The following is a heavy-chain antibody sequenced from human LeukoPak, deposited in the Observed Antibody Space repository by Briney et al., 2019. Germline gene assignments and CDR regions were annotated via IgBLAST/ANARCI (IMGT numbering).Heavy chain of an antibody. CDR1: GDSISSSNCY. V-gene: IGHV4-39*07. Sequence: SETLSLTCTVSGDSISSSNCYWGWIRQPPGKGLEWIGSIYFSGGTYYNASLKSRVTISVDTSKNQFSLKLSSVTAADTAVYYCARDYISAYYYDSSGYYANWFDPWGQGTLVTVSS. D-gene: IGHD3-22*01. J-gene: IGHJ5*02. CDR3: ARDYISAYYYDSSGYYANWFDP. CDR2: IYFSGGT.